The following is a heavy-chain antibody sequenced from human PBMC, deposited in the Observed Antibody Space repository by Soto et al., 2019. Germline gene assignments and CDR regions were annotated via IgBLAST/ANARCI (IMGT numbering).Heavy chain of an antibody. CDR3: ARDLMSASGWYAPGY. D-gene: IGHD6-19*01. CDR1: GYTFSNYA. Sequence: LRLSCAASGYTFSNYAMIWVRQAPGKGLEWVSSISGYGNTYYADSVKGRFTFSRDNSRNTVYLQMNSLRAEDTAVYYCARDLMSASGWYAPGYWGQGTLVTVSS. J-gene: IGHJ4*02. CDR2: ISGYGNT. V-gene: IGHV3-23*01.